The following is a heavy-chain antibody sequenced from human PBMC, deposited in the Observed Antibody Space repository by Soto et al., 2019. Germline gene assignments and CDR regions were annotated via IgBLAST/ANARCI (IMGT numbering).Heavy chain of an antibody. CDR1: GFTFDDYA. D-gene: IGHD3-3*01. CDR2: ISWNSGSI. V-gene: IGHV3-9*01. CDR3: AKSRPVLEWLLSDFDY. Sequence: EVQLVESGGGLVQPGWSLRLSCAASGFTFDDYAMHWVRQAPGKGLEWVSGISWNSGSIGYADSVKGRFTISRDNAKNSLYLQMNSLRAEDTALYYCAKSRPVLEWLLSDFDYWGQGTLVTVSS. J-gene: IGHJ4*02.